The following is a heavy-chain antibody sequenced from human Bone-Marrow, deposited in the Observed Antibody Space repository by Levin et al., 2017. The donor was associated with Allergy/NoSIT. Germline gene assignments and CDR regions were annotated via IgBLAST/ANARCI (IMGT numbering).Heavy chain of an antibody. D-gene: IGHD1-20*01. J-gene: IGHJ6*03. CDR3: TGNNWYYYMDL. V-gene: IGHV3-74*01. CDR2: IDPVGWST. CDR1: GFNFATYY. Sequence: GGSLRLSCSASGFNFATYYMQWVRQAPGKGLEWVSRIDPVGWSTNYAGFVKGRFTISRDTARSTVYLQMTNLGAEDTAIYYCTGNNWYYYMDLWGKGTTVTVSS.